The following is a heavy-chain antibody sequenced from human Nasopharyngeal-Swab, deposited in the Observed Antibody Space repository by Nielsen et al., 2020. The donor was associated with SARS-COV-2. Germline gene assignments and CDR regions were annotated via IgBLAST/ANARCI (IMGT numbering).Heavy chain of an antibody. CDR2: ISSSSSYI. J-gene: IGHJ3*02. Sequence: VRQAPGKGLEWVSSISSSSSYIYYADSVKGRFTISRDNAKNSLYLQMNSLRAEDTAVYYCAREGYCSGGSCYIWGQGTMVTVSS. V-gene: IGHV3-21*01. D-gene: IGHD2-15*01. CDR3: AREGYCSGGSCYI.